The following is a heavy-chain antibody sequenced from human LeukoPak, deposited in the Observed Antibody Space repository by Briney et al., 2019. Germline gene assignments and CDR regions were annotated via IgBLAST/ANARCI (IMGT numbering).Heavy chain of an antibody. CDR1: GFTVSTNY. Sequence: GGSLRLSCVVSGFTVSTNYMSWVRQAPGKGLEWVSLIYSGGSTYYADSVKGRFTISRDNSKNTLYLQMNSLRAEDTAVYYCARVSTGGPRRHFDNWGQGTLVTVSS. D-gene: IGHD7-27*01. CDR3: ARVSTGGPRRHFDN. J-gene: IGHJ4*02. V-gene: IGHV3-53*01. CDR2: IYSGGST.